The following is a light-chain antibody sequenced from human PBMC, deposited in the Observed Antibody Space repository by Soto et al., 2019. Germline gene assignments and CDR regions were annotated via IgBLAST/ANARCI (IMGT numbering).Light chain of an antibody. CDR2: GAS. J-gene: IGKJ4*01. CDR1: QSVSSN. V-gene: IGKV3D-15*01. CDR3: QQYNNWPLLT. Sequence: EIVMTQSPATLSVSPGERATPSCRASQSVSSNLAWYQQKPGQAPRLLIYGASTRATGIPARFSGSGSGTEFTLTISSLQSEDFAVYYCQQYNNWPLLTFGGGTKVEI.